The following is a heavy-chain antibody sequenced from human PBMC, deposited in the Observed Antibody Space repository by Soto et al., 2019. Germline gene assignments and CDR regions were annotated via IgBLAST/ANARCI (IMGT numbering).Heavy chain of an antibody. CDR1: GGSISSGGYY. CDR3: ARGITMIAFDI. J-gene: IGHJ3*02. D-gene: IGHD3-22*01. V-gene: IGHV4-31*03. CDR2: IYYSGST. Sequence: SETLSLTCTVSGGSISSGGYYWSWIRQHPGKGLEWIGYIYYSGSTYYNPSLKSRVTISVDTSKNQFSLKLSSVAAADTAVYYCARGITMIAFDIWGQGTMVTVSS.